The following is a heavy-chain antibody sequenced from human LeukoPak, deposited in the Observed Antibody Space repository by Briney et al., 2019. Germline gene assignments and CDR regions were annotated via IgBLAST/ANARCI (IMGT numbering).Heavy chain of an antibody. CDR1: GFTFSDYY. CDR3: ASRYYDFWSGYPS. D-gene: IGHD3-3*01. J-gene: IGHJ5*02. V-gene: IGHV3-11*04. CDR2: ISSSGSTI. Sequence: PGGSLRLSCAASGFTFSDYYMSWIRQAPGKGLEWVSYISSSGSTIYYADSVKGRFTISRDNAKNSLYLQMSSLRAEDTAVYYCASRYYDFWSGYPSWGQGTLVTVSS.